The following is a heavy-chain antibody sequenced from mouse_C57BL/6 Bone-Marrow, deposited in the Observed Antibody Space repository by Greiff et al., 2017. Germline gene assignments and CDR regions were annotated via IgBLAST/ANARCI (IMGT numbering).Heavy chain of an antibody. CDR3: ARHQYPYYFDY. J-gene: IGHJ2*01. V-gene: IGHV5-6*01. CDR2: ISSGGSYT. D-gene: IGHD5-1*01. CDR1: GFTFSSYG. Sequence: EVKVVESGGDLVKPGGSLKLSCAASGFTFSSYGMSWVRQTPDKRLEWVATISSGGSYTYYPDSVTGRFPLSRDNAKNTLYLQMSSLKSEDTAMYYCARHQYPYYFDYWGKGTTLTVAS.